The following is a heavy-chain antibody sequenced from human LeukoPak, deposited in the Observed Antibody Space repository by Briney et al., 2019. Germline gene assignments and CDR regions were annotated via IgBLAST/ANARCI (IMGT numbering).Heavy chain of an antibody. J-gene: IGHJ5*02. Sequence: GGSLRLSCAASGFTFDDYAMHWVRQGPGKGLEWVSGISWNSDSIGYADSVKGRFTISRDNARNSLYLQMNSLRDEDTALYYCAKASFPAAIIGWFDPWGQGTLVTVSS. CDR2: ISWNSDSI. D-gene: IGHD2-2*02. CDR1: GFTFDDYA. CDR3: AKASFPAAIIGWFDP. V-gene: IGHV3-9*01.